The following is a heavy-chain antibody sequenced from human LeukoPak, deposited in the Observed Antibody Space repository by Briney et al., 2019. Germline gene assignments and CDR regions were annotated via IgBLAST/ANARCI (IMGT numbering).Heavy chain of an antibody. D-gene: IGHD6-19*01. CDR2: INPDGTER. CDR1: GLTFSNYA. CDR3: ARDLAAVPGPRMDV. J-gene: IGHJ6*02. Sequence: GGSLRLSCAASGLTFSNYAMNWVRQASGKGLEWVALINPDGTERYYVDSVKGRFTISRDNAKNSLDLQMDSLRAEDTAMYSCARDLAAVPGPRMDVWGQGTTVTVSS. V-gene: IGHV3-7*03.